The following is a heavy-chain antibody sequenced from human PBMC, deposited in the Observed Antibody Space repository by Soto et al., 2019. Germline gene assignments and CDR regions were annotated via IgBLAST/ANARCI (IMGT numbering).Heavy chain of an antibody. V-gene: IGHV1-8*01. Sequence: QVQLVQSGAEVTKPGASVKVSCKASEDTFPSYDINCVRQGTGQRPEWLGRMNPTSGTTGSADNFQGRATMARDTSISTAYLALRNLTPVDTAVYYCARILIPRGLVATHWGQGTPVTVSS. CDR3: ARILIPRGLVATH. CDR2: MNPTSGTT. D-gene: IGHD3-16*02. J-gene: IGHJ4*02. CDR1: EDTFPSYD.